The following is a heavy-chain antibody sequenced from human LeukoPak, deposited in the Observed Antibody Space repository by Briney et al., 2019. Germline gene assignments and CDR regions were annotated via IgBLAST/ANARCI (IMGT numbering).Heavy chain of an antibody. J-gene: IGHJ5*02. CDR2: IYYSGST. V-gene: IGHV4-39*07. CDR1: GGSISSSSYY. CDR3: ARENKYSYQTTVWFDP. Sequence: SETLSLTCTVSGGSISSSSYYWGWIRQPPGKGLEWIGSIYYSGSTYYNPSLKSRVTISVDTSKNQFSLKLSSVTAADTAVYYCARENKYSYQTTVWFDPWGQGTLVTVSS. D-gene: IGHD5-18*01.